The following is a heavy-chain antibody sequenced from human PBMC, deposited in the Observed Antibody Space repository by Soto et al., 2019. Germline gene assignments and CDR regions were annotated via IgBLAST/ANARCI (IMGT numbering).Heavy chain of an antibody. CDR2: IFYSGST. D-gene: IGHD2-15*01. CDR3: ARHLTYCSAGSCYSDFPYYGMDV. CDR1: GGSISRSTYY. Sequence: SETLSLNCTVSGGSISRSTYYRGWIRQPPGKGLEWIGSIFYSGSTYYNPSLKSRVTISVDTSKNQFSLKLSSVTAADTAVYYCARHLTYCSAGSCYSDFPYYGMDVWGQGTTVTVSS. J-gene: IGHJ6*02. V-gene: IGHV4-39*01.